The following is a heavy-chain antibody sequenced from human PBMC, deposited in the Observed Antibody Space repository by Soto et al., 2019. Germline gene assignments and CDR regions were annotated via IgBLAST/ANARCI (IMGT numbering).Heavy chain of an antibody. V-gene: IGHV1-24*01. CDR1: GYTLTELS. Sequence: VASVKVSCKVSGYTLTELSMHWVRQAPGKGLEWMGGFDPEDGETIYAQKFQGRVTMTEDTSTDTAYMELSSLRSEDTAVYYCATDHSGSGSYYYFDYWGQGTLVTVSS. J-gene: IGHJ4*02. D-gene: IGHD1-26*01. CDR2: FDPEDGET. CDR3: ATDHSGSGSYYYFDY.